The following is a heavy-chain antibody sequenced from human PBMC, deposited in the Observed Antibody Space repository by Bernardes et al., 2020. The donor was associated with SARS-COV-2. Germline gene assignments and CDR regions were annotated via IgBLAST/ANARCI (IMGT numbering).Heavy chain of an antibody. J-gene: IGHJ4*02. Sequence: ASVKVSCKASGYTFTSFAIGWVRQAPGQGLEWMGWIRPYRGDTTYAPKFQGRVTMTTDTSTTTVYMELRSLRSDDTAMYYCAYTGDGDYRVWGQGTLVTVSS. CDR3: AYTGDGDYRV. D-gene: IGHD4-17*01. CDR2: IRPYRGDT. CDR1: GYTFTSFA. V-gene: IGHV1-18*01.